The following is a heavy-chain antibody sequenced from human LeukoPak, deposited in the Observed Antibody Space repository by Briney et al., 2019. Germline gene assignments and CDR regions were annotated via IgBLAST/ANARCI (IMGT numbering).Heavy chain of an antibody. J-gene: IGHJ5*02. Sequence: GGSLRLSCAASGFTFSTYWMNWVRQAPGKGLEWVALINPDGSQTNYVDSVRGRFTISRDNAENSLYLQMNSLRAEDTAVYYCARDLGYGALDPWGQGTLVTVSS. V-gene: IGHV3-7*01. CDR1: GFTFSTYW. CDR2: INPDGSQT. CDR3: ARDLGYGALDP. D-gene: IGHD4-17*01.